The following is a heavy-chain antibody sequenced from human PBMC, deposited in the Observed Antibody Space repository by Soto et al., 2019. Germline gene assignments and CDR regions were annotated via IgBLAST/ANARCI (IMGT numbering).Heavy chain of an antibody. CDR2: ISYDGSNK. Sequence: QVQLVESGGGVVQPGRSLRLSCAASGFTFSSYGMHWVRQAPGKGLEWVAVISYDGSNKYYADSVKGRFTISRDNSKNTLYLQMNSLRAEDTAVYYCAKGPHRVMIVVEVDYWGQGTLVTVSS. CDR1: GFTFSSYG. V-gene: IGHV3-30*18. CDR3: AKGPHRVMIVVEVDY. D-gene: IGHD3-22*01. J-gene: IGHJ4*02.